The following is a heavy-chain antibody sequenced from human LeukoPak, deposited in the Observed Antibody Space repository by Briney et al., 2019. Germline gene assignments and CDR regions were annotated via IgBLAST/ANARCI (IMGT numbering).Heavy chain of an antibody. CDR3: ARDRAGGELRYWFDP. V-gene: IGHV4-4*07. CDR1: GCSISSYY. D-gene: IGHD1-7*01. J-gene: IGHJ5*02. CDR2: TYTSGST. Sequence: SETLSLTCTVSGCSISSYYWSWIRQPAGKGLEWIGRTYTSGSTNYNPSLKSRVTMSVDTSKNQFSLKLSSVTAADTAVYYCARDRAGGELRYWFDPWGQGTLVTVSS.